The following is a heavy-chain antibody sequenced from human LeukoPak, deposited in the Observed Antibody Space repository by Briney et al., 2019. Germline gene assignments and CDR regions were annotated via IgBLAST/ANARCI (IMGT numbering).Heavy chain of an antibody. J-gene: IGHJ5*02. Sequence: GGSLRPSCVASGLTVSNHWMSWVRQAPGKGLEWVANIREERGQEYYVDSVKGRFTISKNSAKNPLYLQMNTLRVEDTAMYYCASLDTAKQPLANHWGQGTLVTVSS. CDR3: ASLDTAKQPLANH. CDR1: GLTVSNHW. V-gene: IGHV3-7*03. CDR2: IREERGQE. D-gene: IGHD5-18*01.